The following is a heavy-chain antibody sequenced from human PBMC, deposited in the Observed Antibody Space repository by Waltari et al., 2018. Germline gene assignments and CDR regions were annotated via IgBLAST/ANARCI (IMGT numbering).Heavy chain of an antibody. D-gene: IGHD1-26*01. Sequence: QVQLVESGGGVVQPGRSLRLSCAASGFPFSSHAMHWVRQAPGKGLEWVAVISYDGSNKYYADSVKGRFTISRDNSKNTLYLQMNSLRAEDTAVYYCASARSYYSPFDYWGQGTLVTVSS. J-gene: IGHJ4*02. CDR1: GFPFSSHA. CDR3: ASARSYYSPFDY. CDR2: ISYDGSNK. V-gene: IGHV3-30-3*01.